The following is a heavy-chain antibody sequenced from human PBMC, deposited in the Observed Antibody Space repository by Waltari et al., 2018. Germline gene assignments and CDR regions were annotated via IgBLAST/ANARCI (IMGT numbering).Heavy chain of an antibody. CDR2: IYHSGST. Sequence: QVQLQESGPGLVKPSETLSLTCAVSGYSISSGSYWGWIRQPPGKGLEWIGSIYHSGSTYYNPSLKSRVTISVDTSKNQFSLKLSSVTAADTAVYYCARHVLQPHFDYWGQGTLVTVSS. D-gene: IGHD3-10*02. CDR1: GYSISSGSY. CDR3: ARHVLQPHFDY. J-gene: IGHJ4*02. V-gene: IGHV4-38-2*01.